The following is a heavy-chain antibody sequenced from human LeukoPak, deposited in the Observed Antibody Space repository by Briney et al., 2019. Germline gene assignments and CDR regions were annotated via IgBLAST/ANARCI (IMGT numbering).Heavy chain of an antibody. J-gene: IGHJ4*02. CDR1: GFTFSSYA. CDR3: AKGAVFQWLVPPLLDY. CDR2: ISYDGSNK. V-gene: IGHV3-30-3*01. D-gene: IGHD6-19*01. Sequence: GGSLRLSCSASGFTFSSYAMHWVRQAPGKGLEWVAVISYDGSNKYYADSVKGRFTISRDNSKNTLYLQMNSLRAEDTAVYYCAKGAVFQWLVPPLLDYWGQGTLVTVSS.